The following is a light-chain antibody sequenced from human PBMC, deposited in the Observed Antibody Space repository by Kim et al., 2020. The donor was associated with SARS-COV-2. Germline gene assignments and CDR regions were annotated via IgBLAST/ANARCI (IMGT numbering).Light chain of an antibody. Sequence: GQRVTMSCIGSSSNIGINYVLGYQKPPGMAPKLLIYRNNERPSGVPDRFSGGKTGASAALAISGLRSDDEGDYYCAGWDGSLSGVVFGGGTQLTVL. CDR1: SSNIGINY. V-gene: IGLV1-47*01. CDR2: RNN. J-gene: IGLJ2*01. CDR3: AGWDGSLSGVV.